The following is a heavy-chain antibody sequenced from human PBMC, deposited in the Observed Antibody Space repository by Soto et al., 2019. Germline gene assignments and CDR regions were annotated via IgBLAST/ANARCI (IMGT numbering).Heavy chain of an antibody. J-gene: IGHJ4*02. D-gene: IGHD3-22*01. V-gene: IGHV1-69*13. CDR2: IIPIFGTA. CDR3: ARVFYDSSGYYYPDY. CDR1: GGTFSSYA. Sequence: SVKVSCKASGGTFSSYAISWVRQAPGQGLEWMGGIIPIFGTANYAQKFQGRVTITADESTSTAYMELSSLRSEDTAVYYCARVFYDSSGYYYPDYWGQGTLVTVSS.